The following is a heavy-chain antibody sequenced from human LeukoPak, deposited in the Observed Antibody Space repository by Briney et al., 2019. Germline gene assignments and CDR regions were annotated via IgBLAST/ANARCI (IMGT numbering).Heavy chain of an antibody. J-gene: IGHJ6*02. Sequence: GGSLRLSCAASGFTFDDYAMHWVRQAPGKGLEWVSGISWNSGSIGYADSVKGRFTISRDNAKNSLYLQMNSLRAEDTALYYCAKAGYYDSSGYYYYYYGMDVWGQGTTVTVSS. CDR3: AKAGYYDSSGYYYYYYGMDV. V-gene: IGHV3-9*01. CDR1: GFTFDDYA. D-gene: IGHD3-22*01. CDR2: ISWNSGSI.